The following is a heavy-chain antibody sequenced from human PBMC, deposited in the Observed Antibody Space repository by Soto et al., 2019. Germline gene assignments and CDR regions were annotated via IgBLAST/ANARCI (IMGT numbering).Heavy chain of an antibody. Sequence: GASVKVSCKASGCTFRSYGIILVRQAPGQGLEWMGGIIPIFGTANYAQKFQGRVTITADESTSTAYMELSSLRSEDTAVYYCARDRYTAMVTFAGWFDPWGQGTLVTVSS. CDR1: GCTFRSYG. CDR3: ARDRYTAMVTFAGWFDP. CDR2: IIPIFGTA. J-gene: IGHJ5*02. D-gene: IGHD5-18*01. V-gene: IGHV1-69*13.